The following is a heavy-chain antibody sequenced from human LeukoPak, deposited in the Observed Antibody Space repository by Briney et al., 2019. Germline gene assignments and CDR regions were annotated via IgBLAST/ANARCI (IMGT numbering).Heavy chain of an antibody. CDR3: ARGPIYGDYFDY. CDR1: GFTFSSYE. D-gene: IGHD4-17*01. CDR2: ISSSGSTI. Sequence: GGSLRLSCAASGFTFSSYEMNWVRQAPGKGLEWVSYISSSGSTIYYADSVKGRVTISRDNAKNSLYLQMNSLRAEDTAVYYCARGPIYGDYFDYWGQGTLVTVSS. V-gene: IGHV3-48*03. J-gene: IGHJ4*02.